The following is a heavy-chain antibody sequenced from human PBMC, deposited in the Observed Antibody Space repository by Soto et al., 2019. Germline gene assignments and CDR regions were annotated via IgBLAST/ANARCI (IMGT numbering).Heavy chain of an antibody. Sequence: GGSLRLSCAASGFTFSNAWMNWVRQAPGKGLEWVGRIKSKTDGGTTDYAAPVKGRFTISRDDSKNTLYLQMNSLKTEDTAVYYCTTRIVGATGGRDDAFDIWGQGTMVTVSS. CDR2: IKSKTDGGTT. D-gene: IGHD1-26*01. J-gene: IGHJ3*02. V-gene: IGHV3-15*07. CDR3: TTRIVGATGGRDDAFDI. CDR1: GFTFSNAW.